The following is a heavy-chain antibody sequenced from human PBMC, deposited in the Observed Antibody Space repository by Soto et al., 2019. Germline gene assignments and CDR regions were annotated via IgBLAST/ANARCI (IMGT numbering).Heavy chain of an antibody. CDR3: ARLNRGYYGMDV. V-gene: IGHV1-69*02. Sequence: QVQLVQSGAAVKKPGSSVKVSCKASGGTFSSYTISWVRQAPGQGLEWMGRIIPILGIANYAQKFQGRVTITADKSTSTAYMELSSLRSEDTAVYYCARLNRGYYGMDVWGQGTTVTVSS. CDR2: IIPILGIA. CDR1: GGTFSSYT. D-gene: IGHD3-16*02. J-gene: IGHJ6*02.